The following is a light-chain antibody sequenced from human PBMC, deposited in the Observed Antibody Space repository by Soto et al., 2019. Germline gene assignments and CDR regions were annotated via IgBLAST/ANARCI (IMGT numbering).Light chain of an antibody. CDR2: DAS. V-gene: IGKV3-20*01. CDR1: QSVSSY. Sequence: EVVLTQSPATLSVSPGERATLSCRASQSVSSYLAWYQQKPGQAPRLLIYDASNRATGIPDRFSGSGSGTDFTLTISRLEPEDFAVYYCQQYGSSGTFGQGTKVAIK. J-gene: IGKJ1*01. CDR3: QQYGSSGT.